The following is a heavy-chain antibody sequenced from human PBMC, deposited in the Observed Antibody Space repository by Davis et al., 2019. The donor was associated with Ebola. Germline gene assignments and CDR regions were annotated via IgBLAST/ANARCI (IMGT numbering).Heavy chain of an antibody. V-gene: IGHV4-59*08. J-gene: IGHJ5*02. CDR1: GGYISGYY. CDR2: VYPGGGT. Sequence: MPSETLSLTCPVSGGYISGYYWSWIRKPPAKGLEWIWNVYPGGGTNYSPSLKSRLTISVDTSKNQISLKLSSVTAADTAMYYCARRGTSSWYAGWFDPWGQGTLVTVSS. CDR3: ARRGTSSWYAGWFDP. D-gene: IGHD6-13*01.